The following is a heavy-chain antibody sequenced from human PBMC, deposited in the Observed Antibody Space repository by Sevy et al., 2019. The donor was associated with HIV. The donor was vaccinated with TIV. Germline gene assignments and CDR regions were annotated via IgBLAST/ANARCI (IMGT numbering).Heavy chain of an antibody. CDR3: ARQKRSADFLDY. CDR1: GYSFSSHW. V-gene: IGHV5-51*01. D-gene: IGHD2-21*02. Sequence: GESLKISCMASGYSFSSHWIGWVSQKPGKGLEWVGIIYPSDSETTYSPSFQGQVTISADKSINTAYLQWSSLKASDSAMYYCARQKRSADFLDYWGQGTLVTVSS. CDR2: IYPSDSET. J-gene: IGHJ4*02.